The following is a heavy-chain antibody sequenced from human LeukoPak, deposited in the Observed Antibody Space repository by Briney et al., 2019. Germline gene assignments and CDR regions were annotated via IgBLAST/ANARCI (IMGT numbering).Heavy chain of an antibody. CDR1: GYTFTSYG. CDR3: ARAALSPRYFDPPLYYFDY. V-gene: IGHV1-18*01. D-gene: IGHD3-9*01. Sequence: ASVKVSCKASGYTFTSYGISWVRQAPGQGLEWMGWISAYNGNTNYAQKLQGRVTMTTGTSTSTAYMELRSLRSDDTAVYYCARAALSPRYFDPPLYYFDYWGQGTLVTVSS. CDR2: ISAYNGNT. J-gene: IGHJ4*02.